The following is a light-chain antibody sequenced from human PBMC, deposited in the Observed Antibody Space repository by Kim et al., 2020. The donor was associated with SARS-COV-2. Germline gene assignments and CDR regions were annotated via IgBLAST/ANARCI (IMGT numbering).Light chain of an antibody. J-gene: IGKJ4*01. CDR3: QQYNNWPLT. Sequence: EIVMTQSPATLSVSPGERATLSCRASQSVSSNLGWYQQKPGQAPRLLIYGASTRATGIPARFSGSGSGTDFTLTISSLQSEDFAVYYCQQYNNWPLTFGGGTKVEI. CDR1: QSVSSN. CDR2: GAS. V-gene: IGKV3-15*01.